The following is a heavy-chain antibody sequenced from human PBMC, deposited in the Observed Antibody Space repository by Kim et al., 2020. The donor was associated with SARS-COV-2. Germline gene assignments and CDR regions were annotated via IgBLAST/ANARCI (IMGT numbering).Heavy chain of an antibody. CDR1: GGSISSSSYY. J-gene: IGHJ6*02. Sequence: SETLSLTCTVSGGSISSSSYYWGWIRQPPGKGLEWIGSIYYSGSTYYNPSLKSRVTISVDTSKNQFSLKLSSVTAADTAVYYCAMPSRGVYGDPRDYGMDAWGQGTTVTVSS. CDR2: IYYSGST. V-gene: IGHV4-39*01. CDR3: AMPSRGVYGDPRDYGMDA. D-gene: IGHD4-17*01.